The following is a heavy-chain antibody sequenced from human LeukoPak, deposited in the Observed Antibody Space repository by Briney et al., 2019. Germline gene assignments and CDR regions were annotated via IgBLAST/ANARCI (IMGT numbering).Heavy chain of an antibody. Sequence: PSETLSLTCAVYGGSFSGYYWSWIRQPPGKGLEWIGEINHSGSTNYNPSLKSRVTISVDTSKNPLSLKLSSVTAADTALYYCARGQRGVYHSDNSGHYYFDYWGQGTLVTVSS. CDR1: GGSFSGYY. CDR3: ARGQRGVYHSDNSGHYYFDY. V-gene: IGHV4-34*01. D-gene: IGHD3-22*01. J-gene: IGHJ4*02. CDR2: INHSGST.